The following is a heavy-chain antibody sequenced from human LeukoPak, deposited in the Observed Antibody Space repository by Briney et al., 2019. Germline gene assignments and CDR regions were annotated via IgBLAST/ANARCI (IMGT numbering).Heavy chain of an antibody. CDR1: GYSISSGYY. J-gene: IGHJ5*02. V-gene: IGHV4-38-2*02. Sequence: PSETLSLTCTVSGYSISSGYYWGWIRQPPGKGLEWIGSIYHSGSTYYNPSLKSRVTISVDTSKNQFSLKVKSVTAADTAVYYCAKNGQSGFSFDPWGQGTLVTVSS. CDR2: IYHSGST. CDR3: AKNGQSGFSFDP. D-gene: IGHD3-3*01.